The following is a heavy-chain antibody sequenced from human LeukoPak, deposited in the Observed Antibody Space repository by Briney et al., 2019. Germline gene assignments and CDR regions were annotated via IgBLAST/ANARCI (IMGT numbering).Heavy chain of an antibody. CDR1: GFTFSDHY. CDR3: ARGPRWYYYDSSGFVDY. Sequence: GGSLRLSCAASGFTFSDHYMDWVRQAPGKGLEWVGRTRNKANSYTTEYAASVKGRFTISRDDSRNSLYLQMNSLKTEDTAVYYCARGPRWYYYDSSGFVDYWGQGTLVTVSS. J-gene: IGHJ4*02. D-gene: IGHD3-22*01. CDR2: TRNKANSYTT. V-gene: IGHV3-72*01.